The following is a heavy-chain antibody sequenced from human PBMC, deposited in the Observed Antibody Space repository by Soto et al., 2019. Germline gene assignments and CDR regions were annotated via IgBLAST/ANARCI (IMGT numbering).Heavy chain of an antibody. V-gene: IGHV1-8*01. CDR1: GYTFTSYD. J-gene: IGHJ6*02. CDR2: MNPDPNSGDT. Sequence: QVQLVQSGAEVKKPGASVKVSCKASGYTFTSYDIKWVRQATGQGLEWMGWMNPDPNSGDTAYAQNFKGRLTMTRNTSISTAYMELSNLRSEDTAVYYCARGHYYGMDVWGQGTTVTVSS. CDR3: ARGHYYGMDV.